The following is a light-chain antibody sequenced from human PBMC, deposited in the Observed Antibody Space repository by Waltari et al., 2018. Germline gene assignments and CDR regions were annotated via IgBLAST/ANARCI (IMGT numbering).Light chain of an antibody. CDR2: EAT. CDR3: CSYVGGSRVL. J-gene: IGLJ2*01. CDR1: RSDIGAYNF. Sequence: QSVLTQPASVSGSPGQSITISCTGTRSDIGAYNFFSWFQPLPGQAPRLLISEATKRPSGVSYRFSGSKSGNTASLSISDLQAEDEADYYCCSYVGGSRVLFGGGTKLTV. V-gene: IGLV2-23*01.